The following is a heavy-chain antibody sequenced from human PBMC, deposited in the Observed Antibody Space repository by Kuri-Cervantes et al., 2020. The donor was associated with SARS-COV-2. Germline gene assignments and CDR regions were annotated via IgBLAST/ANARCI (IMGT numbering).Heavy chain of an antibody. Sequence: ETLSPTCAASGFAFSSYAMSWVRQAPGKGLEWVSVIYSGGSSTYYADSVKGRFTISRDNSKNTLYLQMNSLRAEYTAVYYCAKEGDPDYWGQGTLVTVSS. J-gene: IGHJ4*02. CDR3: AKEGDPDY. V-gene: IGHV3-23*03. D-gene: IGHD2-21*01. CDR1: GFAFSSYA. CDR2: IYSGGSST.